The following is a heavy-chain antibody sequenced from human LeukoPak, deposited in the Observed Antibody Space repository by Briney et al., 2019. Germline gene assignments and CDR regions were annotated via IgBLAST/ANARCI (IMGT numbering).Heavy chain of an antibody. CDR3: AKSTNWGSISDGFDI. J-gene: IGHJ3*02. CDR1: GYPFIGYY. CDR2: INPNSGGA. Sequence: ASVKVSFKSSGYPFIGYYIHWVRQAPGQGLEWMGWINPNSGGANYAQKFQGRVTMTRDTSISTVYMELTRLRSDDTAMYYCAKSTNWGSISDGFDIWGQGTMVTVAS. D-gene: IGHD7-27*01. V-gene: IGHV1-2*02.